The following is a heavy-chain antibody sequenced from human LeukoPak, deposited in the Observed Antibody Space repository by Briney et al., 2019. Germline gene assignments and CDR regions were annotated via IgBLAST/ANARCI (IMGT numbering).Heavy chain of an antibody. D-gene: IGHD4-23*01. J-gene: IGHJ4*02. V-gene: IGHV3-69-1*01. CDR2: ISTSSNI. CDR3: ARDRSYVGFDY. Sequence: GGSLRLSCAASGFTFTDYTINWVRQAPGKGLEWVSSISTSSNIYYADSVKGRFTVTRDNAKNSVYLQTNSLRAEDTAVYYCARDRSYVGFDYWGQGTLVTVSS. CDR1: GFTFTDYT.